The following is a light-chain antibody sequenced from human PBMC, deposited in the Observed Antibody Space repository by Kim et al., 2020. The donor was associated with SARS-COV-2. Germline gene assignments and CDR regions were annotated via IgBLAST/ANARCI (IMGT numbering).Light chain of an antibody. Sequence: DFVMTQSPDSLAVSLGERATINCKSSQSVLYSSTSKNYIAWYQQKPGQPPKLLIYWASTRESGVPERFSGSGSGTDFTLTISSLQAEDVAVYYCQQYHTTPLTFGGGTKVDIK. CDR1: QSVLYSSTSKNY. CDR3: QQYHTTPLT. J-gene: IGKJ4*01. V-gene: IGKV4-1*01. CDR2: WAS.